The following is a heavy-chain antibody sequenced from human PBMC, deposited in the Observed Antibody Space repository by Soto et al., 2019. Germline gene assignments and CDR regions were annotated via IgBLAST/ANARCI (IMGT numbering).Heavy chain of an antibody. J-gene: IGHJ1*01. CDR3: AIHLYDATDRRHRFFQQ. Sequence: PSGTLSLTCTLLGASIDSTSYSWASNRQPPGMGLVWIGTVYYSGSTYYNPSLKSRVTLSVDMSKNQFSLNLNSVTAADTVVFYCAIHLYDATDRRHRFFQQWGQGTLVTVS. CDR1: GASIDSTSYS. CDR2: VYYSGST. V-gene: IGHV4-39*01. D-gene: IGHD2-8*01.